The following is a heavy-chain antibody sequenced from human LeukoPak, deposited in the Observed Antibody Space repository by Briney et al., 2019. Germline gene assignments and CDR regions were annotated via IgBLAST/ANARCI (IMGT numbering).Heavy chain of an antibody. J-gene: IGHJ4*02. CDR2: INPNSGLT. Sequence: GASVKVSCKASGYTFTGYYMHWVRQAPGQGLEWMGRINPNSGLTNYVQKFQDRVTMTRDTSISTAYMELYRLRSDDTAVYYCARDPYRAPAASSPTYWGQGTLVTVSS. CDR3: ARDPYRAPAASSPTY. V-gene: IGHV1-2*06. CDR1: GYTFTGYY. D-gene: IGHD6-13*01.